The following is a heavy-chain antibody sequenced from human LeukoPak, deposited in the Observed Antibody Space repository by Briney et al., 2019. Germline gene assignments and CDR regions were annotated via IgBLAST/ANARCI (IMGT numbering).Heavy chain of an antibody. D-gene: IGHD3-9*01. Sequence: GGSLRLSCAASGFTFSSYSMNWGRQAPGEGLEWVSYIISSSSTIYYADSVKGRFTISRDNAKNSLYLQMNSLRAEDTAVYYCARALRYFDWLSTSPEYNWFDPWGQGTLVTVSS. CDR3: ARALRYFDWLSTSPEYNWFDP. CDR1: GFTFSSYS. J-gene: IGHJ5*02. V-gene: IGHV3-48*01. CDR2: IISSSSTI.